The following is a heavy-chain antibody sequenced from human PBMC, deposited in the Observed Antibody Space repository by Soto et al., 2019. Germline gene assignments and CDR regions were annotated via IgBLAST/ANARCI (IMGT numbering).Heavy chain of an antibody. D-gene: IGHD3-10*01. CDR2: INHSGST. CDR3: ARLGSTGYYYGSHRSPMDV. J-gene: IGHJ6*03. CDR1: GGSFSGYY. V-gene: IGHV4-34*01. Sequence: SETLSLTCAVYGGSFSGYYWSWIRQPPGKGLEWIGEINHSGSTNYNPSLKSRVTISVDTSKNQFSLKLSSVTAADTAVYYCARLGSTGYYYGSHRSPMDVWGKGPTVTVSS.